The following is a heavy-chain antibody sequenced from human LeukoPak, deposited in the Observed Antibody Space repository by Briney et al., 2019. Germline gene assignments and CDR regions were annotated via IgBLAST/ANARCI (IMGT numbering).Heavy chain of an antibody. CDR2: IYYSGST. CDR1: GASVSSYY. Sequence: PSETLSLTCTVSGASVSSYYWSWIRQPPGKGLEWIGYIYYSGSTNYNPSLKSRIIISVDTSKNQFSLRLSSVTAADTAVYFCAMGFWYEEYFQHWGQGSLVIVSS. D-gene: IGHD6-13*01. J-gene: IGHJ1*01. V-gene: IGHV4-59*02. CDR3: AMGFWYEEYFQH.